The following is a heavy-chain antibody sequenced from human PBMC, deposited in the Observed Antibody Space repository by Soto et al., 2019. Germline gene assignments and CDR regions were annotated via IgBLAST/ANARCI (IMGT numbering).Heavy chain of an antibody. J-gene: IGHJ4*02. D-gene: IGHD3-16*01. V-gene: IGHV1-69*01. CDR1: GGLFSSYA. Sequence: QVQLVQSGAEVKKPGSSMKISCKASGGLFSSYAISWVRQAPGQGLEWMGGIIPVFGTTNYAQKFQERVTITADESTNTAYMDLSSLRSEDTAIYYCAMGGSPYVWFNEFWGQGTLVTVSS. CDR3: AMGGSPYVWFNEF. CDR2: IIPVFGTT.